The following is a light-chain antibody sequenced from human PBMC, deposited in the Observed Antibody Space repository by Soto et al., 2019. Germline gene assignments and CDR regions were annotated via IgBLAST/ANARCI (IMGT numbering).Light chain of an antibody. CDR3: QQRSSWPLT. CDR2: GAS. Sequence: EIVMTHSPATLSVSPCERATLSFRASQSVSSNLAWYQQKPGQAPRLLIDGASNRATGIPARFSGSGSGTDFTLTISSLEPEDFAVYFCQQRSSWPLTFGGGTKVDIK. CDR1: QSVSSN. J-gene: IGKJ4*02. V-gene: IGKV3-11*01.